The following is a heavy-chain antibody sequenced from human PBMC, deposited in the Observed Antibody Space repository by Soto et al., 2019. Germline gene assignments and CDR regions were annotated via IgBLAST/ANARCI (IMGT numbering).Heavy chain of an antibody. CDR3: ARGVSGWSPFDF. J-gene: IGHJ4*02. Sequence: QVQLVQSGAEVKKPGAPVKVSCKASGYTFTDYYVHWVRQAPGQGLEWMGWINTNSGVTNFAQKFQGWVTLTRDTSVNTAYMELNRLKSDDTAVFFCARGVSGWSPFDFWGQGTLVTVSS. CDR2: INTNSGVT. D-gene: IGHD6-19*01. V-gene: IGHV1-2*04. CDR1: GYTFTDYY.